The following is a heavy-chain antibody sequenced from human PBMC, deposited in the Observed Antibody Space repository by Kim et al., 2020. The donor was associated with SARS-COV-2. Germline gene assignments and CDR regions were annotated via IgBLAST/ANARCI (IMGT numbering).Heavy chain of an antibody. V-gene: IGHV3-23*01. Sequence: RYHADSVKGRFTTARDNSKNTLYLQMNSLGVEDTAIYYCAKNTNNAFDYWSQGTLVTVSS. J-gene: IGHJ4*02. CDR2: R. CDR3: AKNTNNAFDY. D-gene: IGHD2-8*01.